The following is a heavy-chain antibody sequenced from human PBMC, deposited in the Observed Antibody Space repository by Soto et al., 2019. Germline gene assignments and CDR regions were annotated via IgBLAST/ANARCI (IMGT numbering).Heavy chain of an antibody. J-gene: IGHJ5*01. CDR2: MNPNSGNT. Sequence: ASVKVSCKASGYTFTSYDINWVRQATGQGLEWMGWMNPNSGNTGYAQKFQGRVTMTRNTSISTAYMELSSLRSEDTAVYYCARSSRITIFGVVISFWFDYWGQGTLVTVSS. D-gene: IGHD3-3*01. V-gene: IGHV1-8*01. CDR3: ARSSRITIFGVVISFWFDY. CDR1: GYTFTSYD.